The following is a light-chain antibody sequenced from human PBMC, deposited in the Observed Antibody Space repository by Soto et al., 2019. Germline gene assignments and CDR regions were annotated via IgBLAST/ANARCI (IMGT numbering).Light chain of an antibody. CDR2: GAS. CDR3: QQDGSST. Sequence: ELVLTQSPGTLSLSPGERATLSCRASQSVSSSYLAWYQQKTGQAPRHLIYGASSRATGIPDRFSGRGSGTDFTLTISRLEPEDFAVYYCQQDGSSTFAPGTKVDIK. CDR1: QSVSSSY. V-gene: IGKV3-20*01. J-gene: IGKJ3*01.